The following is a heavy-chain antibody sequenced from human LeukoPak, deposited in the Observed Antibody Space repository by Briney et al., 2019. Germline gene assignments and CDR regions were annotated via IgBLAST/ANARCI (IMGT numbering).Heavy chain of an antibody. J-gene: IGHJ4*02. D-gene: IGHD3-22*01. CDR2: IRYDGSNK. V-gene: IGHV3-30*02. CDR3: AKARPYYYDSSGDHGGY. Sequence: GGSLRLSCAASEFTFSNYWMSWVRQAPGKGLEWVAFIRYDGSNKYYADSVKGRFTISRDNSKNTLYLQMNSLRAEDTAVYYCAKARPYYYDSSGDHGGYWGQGTLVTVSS. CDR1: EFTFSNYW.